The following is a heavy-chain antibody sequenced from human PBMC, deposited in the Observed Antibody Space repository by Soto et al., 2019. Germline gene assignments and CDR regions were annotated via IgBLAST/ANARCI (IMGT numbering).Heavy chain of an antibody. V-gene: IGHV3-33*01. CDR3: ARVNYDILTFYWSVLRRSYYFSY. CDR2: IWYDGSNK. CDR1: GFTFSSYG. J-gene: IGHJ4*02. D-gene: IGHD3-9*01. Sequence: PGGSLRLSCAASGFTFSSYGMHWVRQAPGKGLEWVAVIWYDGSNKYYADSVKGRFTISRDNSKNTLYLQMNSLRAEDTAVYYCARVNYDILTFYWSVLRRSYYFSYWGQGSLVPVSS.